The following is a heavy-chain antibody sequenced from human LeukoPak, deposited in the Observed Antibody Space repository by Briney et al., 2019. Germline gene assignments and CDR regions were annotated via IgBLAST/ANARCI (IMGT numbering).Heavy chain of an antibody. CDR1: GFTFSSYW. J-gene: IGHJ4*02. CDR2: INRDGSMR. D-gene: IGHD7-27*01. Sequence: PGGSLRLSCAASGFTFSSYWMHWVRQAPGKGLVWVSRINRDGSMRNYVDSVKGRFTISRDNGKNTLYLEMSSLRAEDTAVYYCTRGTSGWGSLDYWGQGALVTVSS. CDR3: TRGTSGWGSLDY. V-gene: IGHV3-74*01.